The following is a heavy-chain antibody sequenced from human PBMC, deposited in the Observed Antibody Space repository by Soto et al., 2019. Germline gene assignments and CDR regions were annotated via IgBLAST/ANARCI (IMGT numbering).Heavy chain of an antibody. D-gene: IGHD3-22*01. CDR2: IRSKAYGGTT. Sequence: GALRLSCTASGFTFGDYAMSWFRQPPGKGLEWVGFIRSKAYGGTTEYAASVKGRFTISRDDSKSIAYLQMYSLKTEDAAVYCFTRALPYYYDSSGRVHFDYWGQGTLVTVSS. J-gene: IGHJ4*02. CDR1: GFTFGDYA. V-gene: IGHV3-49*03. CDR3: TRALPYYYDSSGRVHFDY.